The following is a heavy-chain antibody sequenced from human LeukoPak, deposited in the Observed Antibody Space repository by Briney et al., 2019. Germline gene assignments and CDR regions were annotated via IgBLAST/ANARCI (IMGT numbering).Heavy chain of an antibody. CDR1: RYTLTNYH. Sequence: ASVTVTCKATRYTLTNYHIHWLRQAPGKGLEWMGWINPNSGGKNYAQKFQGRVTMTRDTSISTAYMELSRLTSDDTAVYYCAKDAIVREYSNSDYWGQGTLVTVSS. CDR3: AKDAIVREYSNSDY. D-gene: IGHD4-11*01. V-gene: IGHV1-2*02. CDR2: INPNSGGK. J-gene: IGHJ4*02.